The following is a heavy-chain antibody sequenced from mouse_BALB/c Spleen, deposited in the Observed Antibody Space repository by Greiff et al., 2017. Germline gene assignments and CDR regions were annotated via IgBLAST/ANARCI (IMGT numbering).Heavy chain of an antibody. CDR2: INPSNGGT. D-gene: IGHD1-1*01. CDR3: TRSGPYYYGSSYDAMDY. CDR1: GYTFTSYY. V-gene: IGHV1S81*02. Sequence: QVQLKQSGAELVKPGASVKLSCKASGYTFTSYYMYWVKQRPGQGLEWIGEINPSNGGTNFNEKFKSKATLTVDKSSSTAYMQLSSLTSEDSAVYYCTRSGPYYYGSSYDAMDYWGQGTSVTVSS. J-gene: IGHJ4*01.